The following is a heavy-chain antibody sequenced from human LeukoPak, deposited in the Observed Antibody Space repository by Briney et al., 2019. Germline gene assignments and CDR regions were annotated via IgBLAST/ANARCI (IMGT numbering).Heavy chain of an antibody. CDR2: INQDGSHK. D-gene: IGHD5-18*01. J-gene: IGHJ4*02. CDR1: GFTFTTYW. Sequence: GGSLRLSCAASGFTFTTYWMSWVRQAPGKGLEWVANINQDGSHKYYVDSVKGRFTISRDNAKNSMYLQVNSLRAEDTAVYYCARDAYNYGYYFDYWGQGTLVTVSS. V-gene: IGHV3-7*05. CDR3: ARDAYNYGYYFDY.